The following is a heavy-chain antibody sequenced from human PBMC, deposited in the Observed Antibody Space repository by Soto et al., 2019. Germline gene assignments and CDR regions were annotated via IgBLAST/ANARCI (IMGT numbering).Heavy chain of an antibody. CDR3: TTVDSLWFGELFNFRDV. V-gene: IGHV3-15*01. CDR2: IKSKTDGGTT. J-gene: IGHJ6*02. Sequence: EVQLVESGGGLVKPGGSLRLSCAASGFTFSNAWMSWVRQAPGKGLEWVGRIKSKTDGGTTDYAAPVKGRFTISREDSKNTLYLQMNSLKTEDTAVYYCTTVDSLWFGELFNFRDVWGQGTTVTVSS. CDR1: GFTFSNAW. D-gene: IGHD3-10*01.